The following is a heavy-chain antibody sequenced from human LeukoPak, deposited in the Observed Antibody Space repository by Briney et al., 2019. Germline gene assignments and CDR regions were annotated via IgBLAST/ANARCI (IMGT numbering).Heavy chain of an antibody. CDR1: GASIRSNY. CDR2: LDISGST. V-gene: IGHV4-4*07. J-gene: IGHJ4*02. Sequence: SETLSLTCTVSGASIRSNYWSWIRQPAGKGLEWIGRLDISGSTNYKPSLKSRVSMSVDTSKNQFSLQLSSVTAADTAVYYCARVGYDSSGCINYFGFWGQGTLVTVSS. CDR3: ARVGYDSSGCINYFGF. D-gene: IGHD3-22*01.